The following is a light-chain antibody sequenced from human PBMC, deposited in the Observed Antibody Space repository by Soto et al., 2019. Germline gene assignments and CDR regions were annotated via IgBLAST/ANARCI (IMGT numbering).Light chain of an antibody. CDR3: TSYTSIDGLLYV. CDR1: NSDIGGYNF. CDR2: NVS. V-gene: IGLV2-14*01. J-gene: IGLJ1*01. Sequence: LTQPASVSGSPGQPITISCTGTNSDIGGYNFVSWYQQRPGEAPKLIIYNVSNRPSGIPNRFSGSKSGNTASLSISGLQAEDEADYYCTSYTSIDGLLYVFGTGTKVTVL.